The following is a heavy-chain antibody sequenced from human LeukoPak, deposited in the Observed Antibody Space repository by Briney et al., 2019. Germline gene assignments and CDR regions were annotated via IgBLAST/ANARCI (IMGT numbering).Heavy chain of an antibody. D-gene: IGHD4-11*01. J-gene: IGHJ6*01. CDR3: ARGSVNTYYYYGMDV. CDR2: INPSGGST. CDR1: GYTFTSYY. Sequence: ASVKVSCKASGYTFTSYYMHWVRQAPAPGLEWMGIINPSGGSTSYAQKFHGRVTMTRDTSTSTVYMELSSLRSEDTAVYYCARGSVNTYYYYGMDVWGQGTTVTVSS. V-gene: IGHV1-46*01.